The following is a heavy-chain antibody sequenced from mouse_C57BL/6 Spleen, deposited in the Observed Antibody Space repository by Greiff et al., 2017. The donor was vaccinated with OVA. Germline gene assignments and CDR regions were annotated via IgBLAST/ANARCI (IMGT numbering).Heavy chain of an antibody. CDR3: ARDYGSFDY. V-gene: IGHV5-17*01. J-gene: IGHJ2*01. CDR2: ISSGSSTI. Sequence: EVQLQESGGGLVKPGGSLKLSCAASGFTFSDYGMHWVRQAPEKGLEWVAYISSGSSTIYYADKVKGRFTIYRDNAKNTLFLQMTSLRSEDTAMYYCARDYGSFDYWGQGTTLTVSS. D-gene: IGHD2-2*01. CDR1: GFTFSDYG.